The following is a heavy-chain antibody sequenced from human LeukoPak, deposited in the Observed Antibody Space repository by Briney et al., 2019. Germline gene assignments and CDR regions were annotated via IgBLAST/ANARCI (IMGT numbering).Heavy chain of an antibody. J-gene: IGHJ4*02. CDR3: AREGYYYDSSGYLQYSTIDY. Sequence: PGGSLRLSCAASGFTFSSYSMNWVRQAPGKGLEWVSSISSSSSYIYYADSVKGRFTISRDDAKNSLYLQMNSLRAEDTAVYYCAREGYYYDSSGYLQYSTIDYWGQGTLVTASS. CDR1: GFTFSSYS. CDR2: ISSSSSYI. V-gene: IGHV3-21*01. D-gene: IGHD3-22*01.